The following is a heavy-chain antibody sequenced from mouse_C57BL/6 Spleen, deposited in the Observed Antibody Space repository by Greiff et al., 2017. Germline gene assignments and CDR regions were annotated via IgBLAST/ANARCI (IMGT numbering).Heavy chain of an antibody. CDR2: INPGSGGT. D-gene: IGHD4-1*02. CDR1: GYAFTNYL. V-gene: IGHV1-54*01. Sequence: QVQLQQSGAELVRPGTSVKVSCKASGYAFTNYLIEWVKQRPGQGLEWIGVINPGSGGTNYNEKFKGKATLTADKSSSTAYMQLSSLTSEDSAVYFCARSGQLGRTYFDYWGQGTTLTVSS. J-gene: IGHJ2*01. CDR3: ARSGQLGRTYFDY.